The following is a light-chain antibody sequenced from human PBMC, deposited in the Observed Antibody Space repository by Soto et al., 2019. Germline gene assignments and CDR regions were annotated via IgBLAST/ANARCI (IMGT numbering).Light chain of an antibody. J-gene: IGKJ2*01. CDR1: EDISRW. Sequence: QMTQSPSFVSASIGDRVYITCRASEDISRWLGWYQQKPGRAPSLLIFGATSLRSGVPSRFSATESGTLFTLTITNVQPDDFATYFCLQANEFPRSFGEGTKVDIK. V-gene: IGKV1D-12*01. CDR2: GAT. CDR3: LQANEFPRS.